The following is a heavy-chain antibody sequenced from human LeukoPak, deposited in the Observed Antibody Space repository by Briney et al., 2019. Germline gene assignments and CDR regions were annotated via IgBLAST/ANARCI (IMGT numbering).Heavy chain of an antibody. Sequence: SETLSLTCTVPGGSIRSYHWSWIRQPPGKGLEWIGYIYHSGSTNYNPSLKSRVTISVDTSKNQFSLKLLSVTAADTAVYYCARDRTVAVDTGFYYYGMDVWGKGTTVTVSS. CDR3: ARDRTVAVDTGFYYYGMDV. D-gene: IGHD1-1*01. J-gene: IGHJ6*04. CDR1: GGSIRSYH. CDR2: IYHSGST. V-gene: IGHV4-59*01.